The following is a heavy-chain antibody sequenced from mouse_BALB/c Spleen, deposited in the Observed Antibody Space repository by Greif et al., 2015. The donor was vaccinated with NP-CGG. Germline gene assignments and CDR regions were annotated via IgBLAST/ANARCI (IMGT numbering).Heavy chain of an antibody. V-gene: IGHV5-6*01. CDR2: ISSGGSYT. Sequence: EVQRVESGGDLVKPGGSLKLSCAASGFTFSSYGMSWVRQTPDKRLEWVATISSGGSYTYYPDSVKGRFTISRDNAKNTLYLQMSSLKSEDTAMYYCARHHYDYDIFAYWGQGTLVTVSA. CDR1: GFTFSSYG. CDR3: ARHHYDYDIFAY. D-gene: IGHD2-4*01. J-gene: IGHJ3*01.